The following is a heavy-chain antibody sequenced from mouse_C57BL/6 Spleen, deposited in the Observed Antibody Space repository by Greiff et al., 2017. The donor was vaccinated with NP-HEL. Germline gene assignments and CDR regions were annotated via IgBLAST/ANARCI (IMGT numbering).Heavy chain of an antibody. V-gene: IGHV1-69*01. CDR1: GYTFTSYW. CDR3: ARGPFSTMIATGFDY. D-gene: IGHD2-4*01. J-gene: IGHJ2*01. Sequence: QVQLQQPGAELVMPGASVKLSCKASGYTFTSYWMHWVKQRPGQGLEWIGEIDPSDSYTNYNQKFKGKSTLTVDKSSSTAYMQLSSLTSEDSAVYYCARGPFSTMIATGFDYWGQGTTLTVSS. CDR2: IDPSDSYT.